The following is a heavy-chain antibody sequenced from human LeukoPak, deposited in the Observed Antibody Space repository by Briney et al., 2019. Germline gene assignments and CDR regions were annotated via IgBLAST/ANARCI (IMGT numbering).Heavy chain of an antibody. CDR3: ARLSRYCSGGSCYGENWLDS. D-gene: IGHD2-15*01. CDR2: IYYSGST. Sequence: SETLSLTCSVSGGSISISNYYWSWIRQPPGKGLEWIGSIYYSGSTYYYPSLKSRVTISVDTSTNQFSLKLNSVTAADTAVYYCARLSRYCSGGSCYGENWLDSWGQGTLVTVSS. V-gene: IGHV4-39*07. CDR1: GGSISISNYY. J-gene: IGHJ5*01.